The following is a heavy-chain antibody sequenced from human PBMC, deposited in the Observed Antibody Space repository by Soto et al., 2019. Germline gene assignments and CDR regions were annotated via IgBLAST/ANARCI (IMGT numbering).Heavy chain of an antibody. D-gene: IGHD3-16*01. CDR1: GFTFSSSA. V-gene: IGHV3-23*01. CDR3: AKWHTYSYDSLAFSGFDC. J-gene: IGHJ4*02. CDR2: ISGGEGSP. Sequence: GGSLRLSCTASGFTFSSSAMTWVRQPPGKGLEWVSAISGGEGSPSYAGSVKGLITISRDHSKNTLYLHMNSLRVDDTATYYCAKWHTYSYDSLAFSGFDCWGQGTQVTVSS.